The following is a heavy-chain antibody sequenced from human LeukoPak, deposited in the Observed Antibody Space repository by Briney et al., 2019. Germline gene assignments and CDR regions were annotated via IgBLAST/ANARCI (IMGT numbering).Heavy chain of an antibody. CDR2: IWYDGSNK. Sequence: GGSLRLSCAASGFTFSSYGMHWVRQAPGKGLEWVAVIWYDGSNKYYADSVKGRFTISRDNSKNTLYLQMNSLRAEDTAVYYCAKDHDFWSGYDVDYWGQGTLVTVSS. D-gene: IGHD3-3*01. CDR1: GFTFSSYG. V-gene: IGHV3-30*02. J-gene: IGHJ4*02. CDR3: AKDHDFWSGYDVDY.